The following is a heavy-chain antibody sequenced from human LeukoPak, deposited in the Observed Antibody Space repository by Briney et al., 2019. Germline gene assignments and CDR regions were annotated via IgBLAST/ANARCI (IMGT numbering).Heavy chain of an antibody. D-gene: IGHD3-16*01. CDR3: ARDRGSLGGFDY. J-gene: IGHJ4*02. Sequence: SETLSLTCTVSGGSINSYHWSWIRQPPGKGLEWIAYIYYTGSTNYNPSLTSRVTISVDTSKNQLSLRLSSVTAADTAVYYCARDRGSLGGFDYWGQGTLVTVSS. V-gene: IGHV4-59*01. CDR2: IYYTGST. CDR1: GGSINSYH.